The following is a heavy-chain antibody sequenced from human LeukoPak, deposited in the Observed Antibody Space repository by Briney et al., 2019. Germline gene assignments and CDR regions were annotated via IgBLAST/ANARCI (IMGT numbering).Heavy chain of an antibody. CDR2: ISYDGSNK. CDR3: ARGPHWRRVVVPAAPDY. D-gene: IGHD2-2*01. Sequence: GGSLRLSCAASGFTFSSYAMHWGRQAPGKGLEWVAVISYDGSNKYYADSVKGRFTISRDNSKNTLYLQMNSLRAEDTAVYYCARGPHWRRVVVPAAPDYWGQGTLVTVSS. J-gene: IGHJ4*02. V-gene: IGHV3-30-3*01. CDR1: GFTFSSYA.